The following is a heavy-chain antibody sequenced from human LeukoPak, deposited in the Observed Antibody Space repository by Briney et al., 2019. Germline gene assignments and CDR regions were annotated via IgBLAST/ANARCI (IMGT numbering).Heavy chain of an antibody. Sequence: PSETLSLTCTVSGGSISRYYWSWIRQPPGKGLEWIGYIYNSGSTDYNPSLKSRVTISVDTSKNQFSLKLSSVTAADTAVFYCARVASGYDVFDIWGQGTMVTVSS. CDR1: GGSISRYY. D-gene: IGHD3-3*01. CDR3: ARVASGYDVFDI. J-gene: IGHJ3*02. CDR2: IYNSGST. V-gene: IGHV4-59*01.